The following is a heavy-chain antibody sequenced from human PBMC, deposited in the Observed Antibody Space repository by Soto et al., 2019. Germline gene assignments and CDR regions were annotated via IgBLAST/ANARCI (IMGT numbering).Heavy chain of an antibody. V-gene: IGHV4-34*01. Sequence: QVQLQQWGAGLLKPSETLSLTCAVYGGSFSGYYWSWIRQPPGKGLEWIGEINHSGSTNYNPSLKSRVTISGDTSKNQFSLKLSSVTAADTAVYYCARGVVVVPAAYFDYWGQGTLVTVSS. CDR2: INHSGST. CDR3: ARGVVVVPAAYFDY. CDR1: GGSFSGYY. J-gene: IGHJ4*02. D-gene: IGHD2-2*01.